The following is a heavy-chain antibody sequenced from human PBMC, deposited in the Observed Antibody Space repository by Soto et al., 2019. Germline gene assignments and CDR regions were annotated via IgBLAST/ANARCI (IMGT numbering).Heavy chain of an antibody. V-gene: IGHV4-30-4*01. CDR1: GGSISTADYY. CDR2: IYYRGST. CDR3: VSDYDSGGYIGY. Sequence: QAQLHESGPGLVRPSQTLSLTCNVSGGSISTADYYWSWIRQPPGKGLEWIGYIYYRGSTYYNPSLESRVAISIDTSKNQFSLNRTSVNAADTAVYYCVSDYDSGGYIGYWGQGTLVTVSS. J-gene: IGHJ4*02. D-gene: IGHD3-22*01.